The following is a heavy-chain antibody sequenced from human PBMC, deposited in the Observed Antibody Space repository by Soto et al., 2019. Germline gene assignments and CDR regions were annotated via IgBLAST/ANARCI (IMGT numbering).Heavy chain of an antibody. CDR2: IYYSGST. D-gene: IGHD5-12*01. Sequence: TSETLSLTCTVSGGSISSYYWSWIRQPPGKGLEWIGYIYYSGSTNYNPSLKSRVTISVDTSKNQFSLKLSSVTAADTAVYYCARVGEWSGYDWGIDYWGQGTLVTVS. J-gene: IGHJ4*02. CDR3: ARVGEWSGYDWGIDY. V-gene: IGHV4-59*08. CDR1: GGSISSYY.